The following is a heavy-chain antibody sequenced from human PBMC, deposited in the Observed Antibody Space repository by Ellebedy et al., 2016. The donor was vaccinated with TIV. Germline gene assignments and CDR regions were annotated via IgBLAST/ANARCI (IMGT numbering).Heavy chain of an antibody. Sequence: GESLKISCAASGFTFSSYWMHWVRQAPGKGLGWFSRINPGGSYTSYAASVKGRFTISRDNAKNTVYLQMNSLGAEDTAVYYCVHWKGGEWGQGTPVTVSS. J-gene: IGHJ4*02. CDR1: GFTFSSYW. CDR3: VHWKGGE. V-gene: IGHV3-74*01. D-gene: IGHD1-1*01. CDR2: INPGGSYT.